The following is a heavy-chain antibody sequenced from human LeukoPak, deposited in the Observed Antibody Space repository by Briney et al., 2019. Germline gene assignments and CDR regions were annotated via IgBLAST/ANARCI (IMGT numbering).Heavy chain of an antibody. J-gene: IGHJ4*02. D-gene: IGHD6-19*01. V-gene: IGHV1-18*01. CDR2: INAYNGDT. CDR1: GYTLSNFV. Sequence: ASVKVSCKASGYTLSNFVISWVRQALGQGLEWMGWINAYNGDTYYAQEFQGRVPLTTDTSTNTAYMELRSVRSDDTAMYYCARDILGYSSGRFDYWGRGTLVTVSS. CDR3: ARDILGYSSGRFDY.